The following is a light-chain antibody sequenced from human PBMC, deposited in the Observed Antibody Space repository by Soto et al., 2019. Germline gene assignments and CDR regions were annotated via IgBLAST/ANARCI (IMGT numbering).Light chain of an antibody. CDR3: CSYAGSSTYVV. V-gene: IGLV2-23*01. CDR2: EGS. Sequence: QSALTQPASVSVSPGQSITISCTGTSSDVGSYNLVSWYQQHPGKAPKLMIYEGSKRPSGVSNRFSGSKSGNTASLTTSGLQAEDEADYYCCSYAGSSTYVVFGGGTKLTVL. J-gene: IGLJ2*01. CDR1: SSDVGSYNL.